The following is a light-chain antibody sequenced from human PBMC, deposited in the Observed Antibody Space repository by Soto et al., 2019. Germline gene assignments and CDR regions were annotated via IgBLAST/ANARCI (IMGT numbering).Light chain of an antibody. J-gene: IGKJ4*01. CDR1: QSVSSN. CDR2: GAS. Sequence: ELVMTQSPATLSVSPGERATLYCRASQSVSSNLACYQQKPGQAPRLLIYGASTRATGIPARFSGSGSGTEFTLTISSLQSEDFAVYDCQQYNNWPLLTFGGGTKVEIK. V-gene: IGKV3-15*01. CDR3: QQYNNWPLLT.